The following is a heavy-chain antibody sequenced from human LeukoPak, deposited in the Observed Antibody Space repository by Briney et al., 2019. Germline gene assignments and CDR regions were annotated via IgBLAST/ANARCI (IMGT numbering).Heavy chain of an antibody. V-gene: IGHV3-30*18. CDR1: GFTFSNYG. CDR2: ISYDGTNK. J-gene: IGHJ4*02. CDR3: AKDDRGNEAPFDY. Sequence: GGSLRLPCAAYGFTFSNYGMSWVRQAPGKGLEWVAVISYDGTNKYYADSVKGRFTISRDNSKNTLHLQMNSLRAEDTAVYYCAKDDRGNEAPFDYWGQGTLVTVSS.